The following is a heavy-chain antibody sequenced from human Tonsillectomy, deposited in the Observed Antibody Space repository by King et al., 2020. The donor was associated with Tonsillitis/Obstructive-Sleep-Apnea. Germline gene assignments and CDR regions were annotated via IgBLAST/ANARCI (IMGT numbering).Heavy chain of an antibody. CDR2: IAYHGSNK. D-gene: IGHD3-9*01. J-gene: IGHJ4*02. CDR3: ATSFYDILTGPPRY. Sequence: VQLVEFGGGVVQPGRSLRLSCAASGFTFSSYAIHWVRQAPGKGLEWVAVIAYHGSNKYYADSVKGRFTISRDNSKNTVYLHMNSLRAEDTAVYYCATSFYDILTGPPRYWGQGILVTVSS. V-gene: IGHV3-30*04. CDR1: GFTFSSYA.